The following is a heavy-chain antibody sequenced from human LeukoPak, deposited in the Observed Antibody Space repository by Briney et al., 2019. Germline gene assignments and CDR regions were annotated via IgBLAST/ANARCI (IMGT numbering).Heavy chain of an antibody. CDR1: GGSISSYY. CDR3: ASGYNWNHFDY. V-gene: IGHV4-4*07. J-gene: IGHJ4*02. CDR2: IYTSGST. D-gene: IGHD1-20*01. Sequence: SETLPLTCTVSGGSISSYYWSWIRQPAGKGLEWIGRIYTSGSTNYNPSLKGRVTMSVDTSKNHFSLKLTAADTAVYYCASGYNWNHFDYWGQGTLVTVSS.